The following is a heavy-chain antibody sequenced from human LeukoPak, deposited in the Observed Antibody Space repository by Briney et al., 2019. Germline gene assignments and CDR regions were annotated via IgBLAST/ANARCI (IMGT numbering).Heavy chain of an antibody. J-gene: IGHJ4*02. D-gene: IGHD2-8*02. V-gene: IGHV1-46*01. CDR3: ARDRTPSTGFDY. CDR2: INPSGGST. Sequence: GALVKVSCKASEYTFTSYYMHWVRQAPGQGLEWMGIINPSGGSTSYAQKFQGRVTMTRDMSTSTVYTELSSLRSEDTAVYYCARDRTPSTGFDYWGQGTLVTVSS. CDR1: EYTFTSYY.